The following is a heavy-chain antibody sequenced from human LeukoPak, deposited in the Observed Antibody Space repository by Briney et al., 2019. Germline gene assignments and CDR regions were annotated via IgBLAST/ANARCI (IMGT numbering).Heavy chain of an antibody. J-gene: IGHJ6*03. CDR3: ATSGSSGSVDYYYMDV. CDR2: ISGSGGST. V-gene: IGHV3-23*01. Sequence: GGSLRLSCAASGFTFSSYAVSWVRQAPGKGLEWVSAISGSGGSTYYADSVKGRFTISRDNSKNTLYLQMNSLGAEDTAVYYCATSGSSGSVDYYYMDVWGKGTTVTVSS. CDR1: GFTFSSYA. D-gene: IGHD6-19*01.